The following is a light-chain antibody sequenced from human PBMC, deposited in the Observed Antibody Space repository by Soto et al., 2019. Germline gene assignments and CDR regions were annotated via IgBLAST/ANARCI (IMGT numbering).Light chain of an antibody. CDR2: AAS. J-gene: IGKJ3*01. CDR1: QSISSY. Sequence: DIQMTQSPSSLSASVGDRVTLTCRASQSISSYLNWYQQKPGKAPKLLIYAASSLQSGVPSRFSGSGSGTDFTLTISSLQPEDFATYYSQQSYSSPFTFGPGTKVDIK. CDR3: QQSYSSPFT. V-gene: IGKV1-39*01.